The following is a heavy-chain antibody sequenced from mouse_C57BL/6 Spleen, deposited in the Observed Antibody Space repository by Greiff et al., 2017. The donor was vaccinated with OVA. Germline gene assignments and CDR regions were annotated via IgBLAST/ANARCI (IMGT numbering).Heavy chain of an antibody. D-gene: IGHD2-4*01. CDR3: ASSAYDYDGAWFAY. Sequence: EVQLQESGPGMVKPSQSLSLTCTVTGYSITSGYDWHWIRHFPGNKLEWMGYISYSGSTNYNPSLKSRISITHDTSKNHFFLQLNSVTTEDTATYYCASSAYDYDGAWFAYWGQGTLVTVSA. V-gene: IGHV3-1*01. CDR1: GYSITSGYD. J-gene: IGHJ3*01. CDR2: ISYSGST.